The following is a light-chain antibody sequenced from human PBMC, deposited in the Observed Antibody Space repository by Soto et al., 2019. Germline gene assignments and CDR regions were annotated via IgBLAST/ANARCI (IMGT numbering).Light chain of an antibody. CDR2: DVS. J-gene: IGLJ2*01. V-gene: IGLV2-11*01. CDR3: CSYAGSYTP. CDR1: SSDVGGYNY. Sequence: QSALTQPRSVSGSPGQSVTISCTGTSSDVGGYNYVSWDQQHPGQVPKLMIYDVSKRPSGVPDRFSGSKSGNTASLTISGLQAEDEADYYCCSYAGSYTPFGGGITVTVL.